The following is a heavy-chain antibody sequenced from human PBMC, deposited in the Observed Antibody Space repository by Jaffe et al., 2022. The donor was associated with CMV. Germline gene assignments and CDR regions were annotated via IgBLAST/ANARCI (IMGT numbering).Heavy chain of an antibody. V-gene: IGHV1-3*01. J-gene: IGHJ6*03. D-gene: IGHD3-9*01. CDR1: GYTFTSYA. Sequence: QVQLVQSGAEVKKPGASVKVSCKASGYTFTSYAMHWVRQAPGQRLEWMGWINAGNGNTKYSQKFQGRVTITRDTSASTAYMELSSLRSEDTAVYYCARDRSYDILTGYPYYYYYMDVWGKGTTVTVSS. CDR3: ARDRSYDILTGYPYYYYYMDV. CDR2: INAGNGNT.